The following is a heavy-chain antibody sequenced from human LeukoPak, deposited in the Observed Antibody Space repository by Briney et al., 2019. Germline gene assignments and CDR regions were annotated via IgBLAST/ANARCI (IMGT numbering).Heavy chain of an antibody. CDR1: GYTFTSYG. CDR3: ARDGLIVVVVTAYGMDV. CDR2: ISAYNGNT. D-gene: IGHD3-22*01. J-gene: IGHJ6*02. Sequence: GASVKVSCKASGYTFTSYGISWVRQAPGQGLEWMGWISAYNGNTNYAQKLQGRVTMTTDTSTSTAYMELRSLGSDDTAVYYCARDGLIVVVVTAYGMDVWGQGTTVTVSS. V-gene: IGHV1-18*01.